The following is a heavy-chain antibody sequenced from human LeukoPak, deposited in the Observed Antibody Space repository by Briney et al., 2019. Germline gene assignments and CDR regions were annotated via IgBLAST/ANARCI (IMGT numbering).Heavy chain of an antibody. Sequence: SETLSLTCAVSGGSISSGGYSWSWIRQPPGKGLEWIGYIYHSGSTYYNPSLKSRVTISVDRSKNQFSLKLSSVTAADTAVYYCAKEGTTVTPGGYYYGMDVWGQGTTVTVSS. J-gene: IGHJ6*02. D-gene: IGHD4-17*01. CDR3: AKEGTTVTPGGYYYGMDV. V-gene: IGHV4-30-2*01. CDR2: IYHSGST. CDR1: GGSISSGGYS.